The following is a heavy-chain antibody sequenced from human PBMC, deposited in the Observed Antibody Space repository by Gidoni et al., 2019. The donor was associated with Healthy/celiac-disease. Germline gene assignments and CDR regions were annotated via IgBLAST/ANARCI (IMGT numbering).Heavy chain of an antibody. Sequence: EGQLVECGGGLVKPGGSLRLSWAASGFTFSSYSMTWVRQAPGKGLEGVASISSSSSYIYYADSVKGRFTISRDNAKNSLYLQMNSLRAEDTAVYYCARDLPDTMFDIWGQGTMVTVSS. D-gene: IGHD3-10*01. CDR2: ISSSSSYI. J-gene: IGHJ3*02. CDR1: GFTFSSYS. CDR3: ARDLPDTMFDI. V-gene: IGHV3-21*01.